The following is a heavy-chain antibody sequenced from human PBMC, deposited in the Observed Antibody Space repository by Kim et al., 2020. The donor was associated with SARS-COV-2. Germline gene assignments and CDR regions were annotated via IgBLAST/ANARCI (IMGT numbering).Heavy chain of an antibody. CDR3: ARDLLPLSVSGTTGGDY. Sequence: ASVKVSCKASGYTFTYYALNWVRQAPGQGLEWMGWINTNTGKSTYAQGFAGRFVFSLDTSVSTAYLQISSLMPEDTAVYYCARDLLPLSVSGTTGGDYWGQGTLVTVSS. J-gene: IGHJ4*02. CDR2: INTNTGKS. CDR1: GYTFTYYA. V-gene: IGHV7-4-1*02. D-gene: IGHD1-20*01.